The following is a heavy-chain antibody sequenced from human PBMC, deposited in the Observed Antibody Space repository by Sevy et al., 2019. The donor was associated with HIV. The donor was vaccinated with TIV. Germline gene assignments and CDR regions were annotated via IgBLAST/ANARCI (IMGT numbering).Heavy chain of an antibody. CDR3: AKGLGMVQGALFRDDV. CDR2: IRYDGSNK. V-gene: IGHV3-30*02. D-gene: IGHD3-10*01. Sequence: GRSLRLSCAASGFTFSRYGMHWVRQAPGKGLEWVAFIRYDGSNKYYAESVKGRFIISRDNSKDTLYLQMNSLRGDDTSLYYCAKGLGMVQGALFRDDVWGQGTMVTVSS. CDR1: GFTFSRYG. J-gene: IGHJ3*01.